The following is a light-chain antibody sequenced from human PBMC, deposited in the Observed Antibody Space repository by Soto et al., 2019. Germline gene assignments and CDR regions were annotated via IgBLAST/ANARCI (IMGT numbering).Light chain of an antibody. Sequence: QSALTQPPSASGSPGQSVTISCTGTSSDVGGYNFVSWYQQHPGKAPKLMIYEVNKRPSGVPNRFSGSKSGNTASLTVSGLQAEDEADYYCSSNVGSNNRYVFGTGTKLTVL. V-gene: IGLV2-8*01. CDR1: SSDVGGYNF. CDR3: SSNVGSNNRYV. CDR2: EVN. J-gene: IGLJ1*01.